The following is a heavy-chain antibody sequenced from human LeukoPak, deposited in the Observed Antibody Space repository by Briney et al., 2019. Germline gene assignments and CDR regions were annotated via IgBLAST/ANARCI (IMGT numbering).Heavy chain of an antibody. CDR3: ATDIVVVVAATGPDAFDI. D-gene: IGHD2-15*01. Sequence: GGSLRLSCAASGFTVSSSYMSWVRQAPGKGLEWVSMLYSGGTTYYADSVKGRFTISRDNSKNSLYLQMNSLRAEDTAVYYCATDIVVVVAATGPDAFDIWGQGTMVTVSS. CDR1: GFTVSSSY. V-gene: IGHV3-53*01. CDR2: LYSGGTT. J-gene: IGHJ3*02.